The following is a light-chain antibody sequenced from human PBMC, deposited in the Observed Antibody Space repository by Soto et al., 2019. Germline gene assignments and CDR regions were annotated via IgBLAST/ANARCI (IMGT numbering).Light chain of an antibody. CDR1: SSDVGSYNR. CDR2: EVS. J-gene: IGLJ1*01. Sequence: QSALTQPPSVSGSPGQSVTISCTGTSSDVGSYNRVSWYQHPPGTAPKLMIYEVSNRPSGVPDRFSGSKSGNTASLTISGLQPEDEADYYCNSYTSSNTYVFGTGTKVTVL. CDR3: NSYTSSNTYV. V-gene: IGLV2-18*02.